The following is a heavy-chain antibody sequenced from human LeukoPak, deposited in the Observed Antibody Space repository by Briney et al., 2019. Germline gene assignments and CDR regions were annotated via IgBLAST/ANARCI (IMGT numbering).Heavy chain of an antibody. CDR3: ARGYYCSGGSCYTWGYYYYYMDV. V-gene: IGHV4-39*07. J-gene: IGHJ6*03. Sequence: SETLSLTCTVSGGSIGSSDSFWGWIRQPPGKGLEWIGSIYYSGSTYYNPSLKSRVTISVDTSKNQFSLKLSSVTAADTAVYYCARGYYCSGGSCYTWGYYYYYMDVWGKGTTVTISS. CDR1: GGSIGSSDSF. D-gene: IGHD2-15*01. CDR2: IYYSGST.